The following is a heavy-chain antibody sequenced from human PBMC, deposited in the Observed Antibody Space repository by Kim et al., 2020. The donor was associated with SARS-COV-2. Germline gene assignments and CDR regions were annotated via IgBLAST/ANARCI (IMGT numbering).Heavy chain of an antibody. CDR3: ARRGGDTRSGYYYYGMDV. Sequence: GESLKISCKGSGYSFTSYWIGWVRQMPGKGLEWMGIIYPGDSDTRYSPSFQGQVTISADKSISTAYLQWSSLKASDTAMYYCARRGGDTRSGYYYYGMDVWGQGTTVTVSS. CDR2: IYPGDSDT. CDR1: GYSFTSYW. J-gene: IGHJ6*02. D-gene: IGHD4-17*01. V-gene: IGHV5-51*01.